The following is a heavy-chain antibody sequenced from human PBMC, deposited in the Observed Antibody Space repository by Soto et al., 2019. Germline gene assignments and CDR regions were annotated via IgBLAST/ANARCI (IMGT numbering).Heavy chain of an antibody. D-gene: IGHD2-2*01. CDR1: GFTFSNYW. Sequence: EVQLVESGGGLVQPGGSLRLSCAASGFTFSNYWMHWVRQAPGKGLVLVSHINSDGSNIRYADSVKGRFTISSDNAKNTLYLQINRLRSEATAVYYCARLTPGTSDYWGQGALVTFAS. V-gene: IGHV3-74*01. J-gene: IGHJ4*02. CDR3: ARLTPGTSDY. CDR2: INSDGSNI.